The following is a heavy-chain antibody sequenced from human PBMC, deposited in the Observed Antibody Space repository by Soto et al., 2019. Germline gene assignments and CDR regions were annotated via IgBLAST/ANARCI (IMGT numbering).Heavy chain of an antibody. CDR3: ARWDGSSSWYLGGRLYYYGMDV. V-gene: IGHV3-23*01. Sequence: GGSLRLSCAASGFTFSSYAMSWVRQAPGKGLEWVSAISGSGGSTYYADSVKGRFTISRDNSKNTLYLQMNSLRAEDTAVYYCARWDGSSSWYLGGRLYYYGMDVWGQGTTVTVSS. CDR2: ISGSGGST. J-gene: IGHJ6*02. D-gene: IGHD6-13*01. CDR1: GFTFSSYA.